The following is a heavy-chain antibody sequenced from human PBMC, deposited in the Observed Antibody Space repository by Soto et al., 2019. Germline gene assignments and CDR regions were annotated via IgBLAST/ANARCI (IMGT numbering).Heavy chain of an antibody. V-gene: IGHV4-59*01. CDR3: ARGGLDYSNYGGWFGP. Sequence: SETLSLTCTVSGGSISSYYWSWIRQPPGKGLEWIGYIYYSGSTNYNPSLKSRVTISVDTSKNQFSLKLSSVTAADTAVYYCARGGLDYSNYGGWFGPWGQGTLVTVSS. CDR2: IYYSGST. J-gene: IGHJ5*02. D-gene: IGHD4-4*01. CDR1: GGSISSYY.